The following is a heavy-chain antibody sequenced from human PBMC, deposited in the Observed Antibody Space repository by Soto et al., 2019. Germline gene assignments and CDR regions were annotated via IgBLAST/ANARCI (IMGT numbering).Heavy chain of an antibody. CDR1: GGSISSGGYS. J-gene: IGHJ2*01. Sequence: QLQGQESGSGLVKPSQTLSLTCAVSGGSISSGGYSWSWIRQPPGKGLEWIGYIYHSGSTYYNPSLKSRVTISVDRSKNQFSVKLSSVTAADTAVYYCARVPGLWGRGTLVTVSS. CDR3: ARVPGL. CDR2: IYHSGST. V-gene: IGHV4-30-2*01.